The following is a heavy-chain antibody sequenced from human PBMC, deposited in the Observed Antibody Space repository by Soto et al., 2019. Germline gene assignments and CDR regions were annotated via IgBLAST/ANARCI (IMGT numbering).Heavy chain of an antibody. Sequence: EVQLVESGGGSVQPGGSLRLSCAASGFTFSTFSMNWVRQAPGRGLEWVSYISGGGRPISYADSVKVRFTISRDNAKNSLYLQMDSLPDEDTAVAYCASYLGWAFDSWGQGTLVTVSS. D-gene: IGHD6-19*01. CDR2: ISGGGRPI. V-gene: IGHV3-48*02. CDR1: GFTFSTFS. CDR3: ASYLGWAFDS. J-gene: IGHJ4*02.